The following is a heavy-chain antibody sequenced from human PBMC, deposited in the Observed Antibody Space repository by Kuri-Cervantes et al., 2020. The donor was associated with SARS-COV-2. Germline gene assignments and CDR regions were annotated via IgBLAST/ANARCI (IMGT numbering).Heavy chain of an antibody. J-gene: IGHJ6*03. CDR3: ASVCLEGYYMDV. D-gene: IGHD3-3*01. CDR2: IYYSGST. V-gene: IGHV4-59*01. CDR1: GGSISSYY. Sequence: SETLSLTCTVSGGSISSYYWSWIRQPPGKGLEWIGYIYYSGSTNYNPSLKSRVTISVDTSKNQFSLKLTSVTAADTAVYYCASVCLEGYYMDVWGKGTTVTVSS.